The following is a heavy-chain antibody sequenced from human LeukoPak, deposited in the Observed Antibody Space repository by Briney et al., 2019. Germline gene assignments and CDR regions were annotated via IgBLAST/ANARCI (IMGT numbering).Heavy chain of an antibody. V-gene: IGHV4-38-2*01. D-gene: IGHD1-26*01. J-gene: IGHJ4*02. Sequence: PSETLSLTCAVSGYSSSSGYYWGWIRQPPGKGLEWIGSIYHSGSTYYNPSLKSRVTISVDTSKNQFSLKLSSVTAADTAVYYCARQTHLSGSCVRDYWGQGTLVTVSS. CDR3: ARQTHLSGSCVRDY. CDR2: IYHSGST. CDR1: GYSSSSGYY.